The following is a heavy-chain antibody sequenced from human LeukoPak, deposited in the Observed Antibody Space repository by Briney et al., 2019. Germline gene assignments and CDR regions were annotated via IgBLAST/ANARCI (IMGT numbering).Heavy chain of an antibody. J-gene: IGHJ3*02. CDR1: GFTFSSYG. CDR2: ISYDGSNK. CDR3: AKDRGAFDT. V-gene: IGHV3-30*18. D-gene: IGHD3-10*01. Sequence: GGSLRLSCAASGFTFSSYGMHWVRQAPGKGLEWVAVISYDGSNKYYADSVKGRFTISRDNSKNTLYLQMNSLRAEDTAVYYCAKDRGAFDTWGQGTMVTVSS.